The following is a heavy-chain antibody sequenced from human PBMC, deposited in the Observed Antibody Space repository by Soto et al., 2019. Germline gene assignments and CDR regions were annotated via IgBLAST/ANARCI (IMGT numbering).Heavy chain of an antibody. J-gene: IGHJ6*03. V-gene: IGHV4-59*08. CDR2: IYYSGST. D-gene: IGHD2-2*01. CDR3: ASTPYCSSTSCYSDEYYYYYYKDV. Sequence: PSETLSLTCTVSGGPISSYYWSWIRQPPGKGLEWIGYIYYSGSTNYNPSLKSRVTISVDTSKNQFSLKLSSVTAADTAVYYCASTPYCSSTSCYSDEYYYYYYKDVWGKGTTVTVSS. CDR1: GGPISSYY.